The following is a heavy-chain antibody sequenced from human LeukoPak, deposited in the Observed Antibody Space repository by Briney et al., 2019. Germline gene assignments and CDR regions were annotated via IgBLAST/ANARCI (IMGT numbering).Heavy chain of an antibody. J-gene: IGHJ4*02. D-gene: IGHD6-13*01. CDR1: GFSLSTSGVG. CDR2: IYWDDDK. CDR3: AHWSTAAAGKD. V-gene: IGHV2-5*02. Sequence: ESGPTLVNPTRTLTLTCTFSGFSLSTSGVGVGWIRQPPGKALEWLAVIYWDDDKRYSPSLESRLTITKDTSKNHVVLTMTNMDLVDTATYYCAHWSTAAAGKDWGQGTLVTVSS.